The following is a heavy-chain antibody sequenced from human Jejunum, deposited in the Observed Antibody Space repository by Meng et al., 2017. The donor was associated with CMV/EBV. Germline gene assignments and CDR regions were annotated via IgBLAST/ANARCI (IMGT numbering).Heavy chain of an antibody. J-gene: IGHJ5*02. D-gene: IGHD3-22*01. V-gene: IGHV1-8*03. CDR2: MNPNSGKT. CDR3: ARGVPTYYYDSSAFYFDT. Sequence: TPTTYDINWVRQAAGQGLEWMGWMNPNSGKTGYAQKFQGRVTITRNSSISTAYMELSSLTSEDTAVYYCARGVPTYYYDSSAFYFDTWGQGTLVTVSS. CDR1: TPTTYD.